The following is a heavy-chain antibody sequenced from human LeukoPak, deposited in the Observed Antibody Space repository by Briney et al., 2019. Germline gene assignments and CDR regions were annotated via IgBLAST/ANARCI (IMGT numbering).Heavy chain of an antibody. J-gene: IGHJ4*02. CDR1: GVSFSGYY. Sequence: SETLSLTCAVYGVSFSGYYWSWIRQPPGKGLEWIGEINHSGSTNYNPSLKSRVTISVDTSKNQFSLKLSSVTAADTAVYYCARGMCSGGSCPPGYYFDYWGQGTLVTVSS. D-gene: IGHD2-15*01. V-gene: IGHV4-34*01. CDR2: INHSGST. CDR3: ARGMCSGGSCPPGYYFDY.